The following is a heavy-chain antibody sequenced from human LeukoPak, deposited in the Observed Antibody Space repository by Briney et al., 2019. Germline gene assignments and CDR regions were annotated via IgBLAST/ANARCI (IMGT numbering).Heavy chain of an antibody. CDR2: IWSDGTNK. J-gene: IGHJ4*02. CDR1: GFTFSHYG. Sequence: PGGSLRLSCAASGFTFSHYGFHWVRQAPGKGLEWVAVIWSDGTNKYYGDSVKGRFMIYRDDSQNTVYLQVNSLRAEDTAVYYCSKDAQRGFDYSNSLEYWGQGSLVTVSS. D-gene: IGHD4-11*01. CDR3: SKDAQRGFDYSNSLEY. V-gene: IGHV3-33*06.